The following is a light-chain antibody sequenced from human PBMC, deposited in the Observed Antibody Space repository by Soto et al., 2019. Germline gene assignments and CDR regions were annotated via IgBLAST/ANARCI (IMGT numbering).Light chain of an antibody. CDR2: SNV. Sequence: QSVLTQATSVSGTPGQRVTISCSGSSSNIGSNTVSWYQQVPGTAPKVLIYSNVQRPSGVPDRFSGSKSGTSASLAIGGLQSEYEADYYCAAWDGSLNGWVFGGGTKVTVL. CDR1: SSNIGSNT. J-gene: IGLJ3*02. CDR3: AAWDGSLNGWV. V-gene: IGLV1-44*01.